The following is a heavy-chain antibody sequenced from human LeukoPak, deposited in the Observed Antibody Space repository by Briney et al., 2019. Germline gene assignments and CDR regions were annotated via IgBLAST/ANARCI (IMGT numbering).Heavy chain of an antibody. Sequence: ASVKVSCKVSGYTLTELSMHWVRQAPGKGLEWMGGFDPEDGETIYAQKFQGRVTMTEDTSTDTAYMELSSLRSEDTAVYYCATSCPEDIYFDYWGQGTLVTVSS. J-gene: IGHJ4*02. D-gene: IGHD2-15*01. CDR2: FDPEDGET. CDR1: GYTLTELS. V-gene: IGHV1-24*01. CDR3: ATSCPEDIYFDY.